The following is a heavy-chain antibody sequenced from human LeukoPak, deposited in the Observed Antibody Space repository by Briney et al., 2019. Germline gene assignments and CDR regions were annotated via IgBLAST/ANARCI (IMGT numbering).Heavy chain of an antibody. Sequence: PSGTLSLTCAVTGASISNSNWWTWVRQPPGKGLEWIGEIYHSGSTNYKTSPKSRTTISVDKSKNQFSLKLNSVTAADTAVYYCASRAPRDNYDRYLPIDYWGQGTLVTVSS. V-gene: IGHV4-4*02. J-gene: IGHJ4*02. D-gene: IGHD3-22*01. CDR3: ASRAPRDNYDRYLPIDY. CDR1: GASISNSNW. CDR2: IYHSGST.